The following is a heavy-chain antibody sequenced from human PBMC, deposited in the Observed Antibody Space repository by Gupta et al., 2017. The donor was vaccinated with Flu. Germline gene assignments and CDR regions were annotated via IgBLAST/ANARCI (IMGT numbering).Heavy chain of an antibody. J-gene: IGHJ4*02. V-gene: IGHV3-21*02. D-gene: IGHD4-23*01. CDR3: ARGGAGNLVDH. CDR1: GFTFSSYS. Sequence: EVQLVESGGGLVETGGSLRLSCVGSGFTFSSYSLHWVRQAPGKGLEWVSSIGNYGSYINYAESFKGRFTISRDNTKNSLYLQINSLRVDDSAIYYCARGGAGNLVDHWGQGTLVTVSS. CDR2: IGNYGSYI.